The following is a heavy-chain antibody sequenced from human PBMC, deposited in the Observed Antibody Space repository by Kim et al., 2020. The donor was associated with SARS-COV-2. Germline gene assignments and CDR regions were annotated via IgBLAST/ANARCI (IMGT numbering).Heavy chain of an antibody. CDR2: ISYDGSNK. J-gene: IGHJ4*02. CDR1: GFTFSSYG. Sequence: GGSLRLSCAASGFTFSSYGMHWVRQAPGKGLEWVAVISYDGSNKYYADSVKGRFTISRDNSKNTLYLQMNSLRAEDTAVYYCAKDGSRKLDYFDYWGQGTLVTVSS. D-gene: IGHD3-10*01. CDR3: AKDGSRKLDYFDY. V-gene: IGHV3-30*18.